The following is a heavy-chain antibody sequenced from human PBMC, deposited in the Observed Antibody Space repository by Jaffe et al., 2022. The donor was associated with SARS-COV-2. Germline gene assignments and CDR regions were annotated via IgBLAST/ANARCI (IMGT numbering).Heavy chain of an antibody. CDR1: GFTVSSNY. CDR2: IYSGGST. D-gene: IGHD5-12*01. CDR3: ASPPNSGYGPYYFDY. V-gene: IGHV3-53*01. J-gene: IGHJ4*02. Sequence: EVQLVESGGGLIQPGGSLRLSCAASGFTVSSNYMSWVRQAPGKGLEWVSVIYSGGSTYYADSVKGRFTISRDNSKNTLYLQMNSLRAEDTAVYYCASPPNSGYGPYYFDYWGQGTLVTVSS.